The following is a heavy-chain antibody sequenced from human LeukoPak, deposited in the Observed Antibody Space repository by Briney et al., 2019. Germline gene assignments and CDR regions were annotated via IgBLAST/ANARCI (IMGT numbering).Heavy chain of an antibody. CDR3: ARAYYDFWSGSFPYYYYYYMDV. CDR2: INPNSGGT. Sequence: GASVKVSCKVSGYTLTELSMHWVRQAPGQGLEWMGWINPNSGGTNYAQKFQGRVTMTRDTSISTAYMELSRLRSDDTVVYYCARAYYDFWSGSFPYYYYYYMDVWGKGTTVTVSS. J-gene: IGHJ6*03. CDR1: GYTLTELS. D-gene: IGHD3-3*01. V-gene: IGHV1-2*02.